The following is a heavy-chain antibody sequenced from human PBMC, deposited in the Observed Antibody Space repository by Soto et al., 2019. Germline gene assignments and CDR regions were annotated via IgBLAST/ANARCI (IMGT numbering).Heavy chain of an antibody. Sequence: SETLSLTCAVSGDSISSSEWWSWVRQPPRKGLEWIGEISHSGSTNYKSSLKSRVTISLDKSKNQFSLKLSFVTAADTAVYYCASRIGTRPFWGQGTLVTVSS. CDR3: ASRIGTRPF. CDR2: ISHSGST. D-gene: IGHD6-6*01. CDR1: GDSISSSEW. V-gene: IGHV4-4*02. J-gene: IGHJ4*02.